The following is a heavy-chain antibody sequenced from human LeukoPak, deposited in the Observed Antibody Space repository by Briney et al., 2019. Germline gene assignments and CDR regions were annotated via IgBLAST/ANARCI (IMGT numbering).Heavy chain of an antibody. V-gene: IGHV3-74*01. CDR1: GFPFSNYW. CDR3: AREGWAVARKVDY. J-gene: IGHJ4*02. Sequence: GGSLRLSCTASGFPFSNYWMHWVRQAPGKGLLWVSRINTDERTTDYADSVKGRFTISRDNARNTLYLQMNSLRAEDTGVYYCAREGWAVARKVDYWGRGTLVTVSS. CDR2: INTDERTT. D-gene: IGHD6-19*01.